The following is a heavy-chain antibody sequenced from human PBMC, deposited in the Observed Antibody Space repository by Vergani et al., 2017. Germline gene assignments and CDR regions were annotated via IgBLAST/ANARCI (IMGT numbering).Heavy chain of an antibody. CDR2: IIPIFGTA. D-gene: IGHD3-10*01. CDR1: GGTFSSYA. J-gene: IGHJ6*02. CDR3: ARGPSYSSGQIRRQLIYYYYGMDV. Sequence: QVQLVQSGAEVKKPGSSVKVSCKASGGTFSSYAISWVRQAPGQGLEWMGGIIPIFGTANYAQKFQGRVTITADESTSTAYMELSSLRSEDTAVYYCARGPSYSSGQIRRQLIYYYYGMDVWGQGTTVTVSS. V-gene: IGHV1-69*01.